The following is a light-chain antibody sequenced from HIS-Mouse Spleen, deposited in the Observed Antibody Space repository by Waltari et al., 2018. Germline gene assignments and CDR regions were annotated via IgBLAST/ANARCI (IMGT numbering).Light chain of an antibody. V-gene: IGLV1-44*01. Sequence: QSVLTQPPSASGTPGQRVTISCSGSSPNIGSNTVNWYQQLPGTAPKLLISSNKRRPSGCPDRCSGSKSGTSASLAISGLQSEDEADYYCAAWDDSLNGPVFGGGTKLTVL. CDR3: AAWDDSLNGPV. CDR2: SNK. J-gene: IGLJ2*01. CDR1: SPNIGSNT.